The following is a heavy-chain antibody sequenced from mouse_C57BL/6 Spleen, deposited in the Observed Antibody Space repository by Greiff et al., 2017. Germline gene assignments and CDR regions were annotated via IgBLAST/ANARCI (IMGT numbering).Heavy chain of an antibody. J-gene: IGHJ1*03. CDR1: GFTFSDYG. D-gene: IGHD2-5*01. CDR2: ISSGSSTI. V-gene: IGHV5-17*01. Sequence: EVKLVESGGGLVKPGGSLKLSCAASGFTFSDYGMHWVRQAPEKGLEWVAYISSGSSTIYYADTVKGRFTISRDNAKNTLLLQMTSLRSEDTAMYYCARGVYSNWYCDVWGTGTTVTVSS. CDR3: ARGVYSNWYCDV.